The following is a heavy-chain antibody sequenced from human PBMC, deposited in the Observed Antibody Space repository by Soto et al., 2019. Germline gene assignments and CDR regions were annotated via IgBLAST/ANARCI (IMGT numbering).Heavy chain of an antibody. CDR3: ATLRFYGDSVSRYYYDMDV. J-gene: IGHJ6*02. CDR2: IDPSDSYT. D-gene: IGHD4-17*01. V-gene: IGHV5-10-1*01. CDR1: GYSFTSYW. Sequence: GESLKISCKGSGYSFTSYWISWVRQMPGKGLVWMGRIDPSDSYTNYSPSFQGHVTISADKSISTAYLQWSSLKASDTAMYYCATLRFYGDSVSRYYYDMDVWGQGTTVTVSS.